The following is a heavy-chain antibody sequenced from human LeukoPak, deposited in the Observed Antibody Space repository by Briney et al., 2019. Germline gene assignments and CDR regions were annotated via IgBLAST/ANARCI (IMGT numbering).Heavy chain of an antibody. J-gene: IGHJ5*02. D-gene: IGHD3-3*01. V-gene: IGHV1-69*05. CDR1: GGTFSSYA. CDR2: IIPIFGTA. Sequence: GASVKVSCKASGGTFSSYAISWVRQAPGQGLEWMGGIIPIFGTANYAQKFQGRVTITTDESTSTAYMELSSLRSEDTAVYYCARTFVDFWSGYYEGDRWFDPWGQGTLVTVSS. CDR3: ARTFVDFWSGYYEGDRWFDP.